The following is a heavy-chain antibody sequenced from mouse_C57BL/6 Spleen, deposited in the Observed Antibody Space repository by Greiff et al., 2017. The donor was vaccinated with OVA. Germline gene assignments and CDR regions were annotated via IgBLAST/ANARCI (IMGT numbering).Heavy chain of an antibody. CDR3: ASPAYYGSSYGYFDV. V-gene: IGHV5-17*01. CDR1: GFTFSDYG. J-gene: IGHJ1*03. Sequence: EVMLVESGGGLVKPGGSLKLSCAASGFTFSDYGMHWVRQAPEKGLEWVAYISSGSSTIYYADTVKGRFTISRDNAKNTLFLQMTSLRSEDTAMYYCASPAYYGSSYGYFDVWGTGTTVTVSS. CDR2: ISSGSSTI. D-gene: IGHD1-1*01.